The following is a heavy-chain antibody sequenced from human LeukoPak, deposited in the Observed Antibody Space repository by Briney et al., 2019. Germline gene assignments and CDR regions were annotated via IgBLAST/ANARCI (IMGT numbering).Heavy chain of an antibody. J-gene: IGHJ4*02. Sequence: GGSLRLSCAASGFTFSSYSMSWVRQAPGKGLEWVANIKQDGSEKYYVDSVKGRFTISRDNAKNSLYLQMNSLRAEDTAVYYCARAYSYAGYWGQGTLVTVSS. CDR1: GFTFSSYS. CDR2: IKQDGSEK. V-gene: IGHV3-7*04. D-gene: IGHD5-18*01. CDR3: ARAYSYAGY.